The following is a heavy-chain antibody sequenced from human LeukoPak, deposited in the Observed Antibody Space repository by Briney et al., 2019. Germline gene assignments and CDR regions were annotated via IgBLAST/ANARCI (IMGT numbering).Heavy chain of an antibody. CDR2: IIPILGIA. J-gene: IGHJ5*02. CDR3: ARGVTMVRGVPTSASWFDP. D-gene: IGHD3-10*01. V-gene: IGHV1-69*04. Sequence: ASVKVSCKASGGTFSSYAISWVRQAPGQGLEWMGRIIPILGIANYAQKFQGRVTITADKSTSTAYMELSSLRSEDTAVYYCARGVTMVRGVPTSASWFDPWGQGTLVTVSS. CDR1: GGTFSSYA.